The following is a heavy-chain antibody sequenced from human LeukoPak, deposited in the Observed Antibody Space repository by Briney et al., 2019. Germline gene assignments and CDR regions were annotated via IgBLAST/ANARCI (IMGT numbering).Heavy chain of an antibody. CDR2: ISSSGSTI. CDR1: GFTFSSDE. V-gene: IGHV3-48*03. J-gene: IGHJ4*02. D-gene: IGHD2-21*01. CDR3: ASGTIIAH. Sequence: PGGALRLSCAASGFTFSSDEMNWVRQAPGKGMEWVSYISSSGSTIYYADSVKGRFTISRHNAKKSLYLQTNSLRAEDTAVYYCASGTIIAHWGQGTLVTVSS.